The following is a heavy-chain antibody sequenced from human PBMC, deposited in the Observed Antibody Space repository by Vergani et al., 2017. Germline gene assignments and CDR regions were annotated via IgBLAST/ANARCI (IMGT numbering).Heavy chain of an antibody. Sequence: QLQLQESGPGLVKPSETLSLTCTVSGCSIGSNSYYWGWIRQPPGKGLVWIGTIYYTGTTYYNEAHKSRLTISVDTSKNQFSLNMTSVTAADTAVYYCTRHGRSGWAGYFQHWGQGTLVTASS. J-gene: IGHJ1*01. D-gene: IGHD6-19*01. CDR3: TRHGRSGWAGYFQH. CDR2: IYYTGTT. V-gene: IGHV4-39*01. CDR1: GCSIGSNSYY.